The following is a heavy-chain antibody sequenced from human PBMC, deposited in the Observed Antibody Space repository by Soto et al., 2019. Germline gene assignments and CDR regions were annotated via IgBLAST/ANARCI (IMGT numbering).Heavy chain of an antibody. Sequence: PGESLKISCKGSGYSFTSYWIGWVRQMPGKGLEWMGIIYPGDSDTRYSPSFQGQVTISADKSISTAYLQWSSLKASDTAMYYCVRRSINYYDSSGYHVDAFDIWGQGTMVTVSS. V-gene: IGHV5-51*01. CDR2: IYPGDSDT. J-gene: IGHJ3*02. CDR1: GYSFTSYW. CDR3: VRRSINYYDSSGYHVDAFDI. D-gene: IGHD3-22*01.